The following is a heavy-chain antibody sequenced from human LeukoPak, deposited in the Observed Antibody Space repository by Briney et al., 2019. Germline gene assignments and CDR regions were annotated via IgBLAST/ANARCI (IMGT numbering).Heavy chain of an antibody. D-gene: IGHD1-20*01. CDR2: INPNSGGT. J-gene: IGHJ5*02. Sequence: ASVKVSCKASGGTFSSYAISWVRQAPGQGLEWMGWINPNSGGTNYAQKFQGRVTMTRDTSISTAYMELSRLRSDDTAVYYCARARYNWNDVNWFDPWGQGTLVTVSS. CDR1: GGTFSSYA. V-gene: IGHV1-2*02. CDR3: ARARYNWNDVNWFDP.